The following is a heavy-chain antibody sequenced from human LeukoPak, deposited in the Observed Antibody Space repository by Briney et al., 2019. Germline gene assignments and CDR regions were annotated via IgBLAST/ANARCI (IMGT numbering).Heavy chain of an antibody. CDR2: SYNSGST. V-gene: IGHV4-61*05. CDR3: ARHRSGSFDS. Sequence: SETLSLTCTVSGGSISSSSYYWSWIRQPPGKGLEWIGSSYNSGSTNYNPSLKSRVTISVDTSKNQLSLRLSSVTAADTAVYYCARHRSGSFDSWGQGTLVTVSS. J-gene: IGHJ4*02. D-gene: IGHD3-3*01. CDR1: GGSISSSSYY.